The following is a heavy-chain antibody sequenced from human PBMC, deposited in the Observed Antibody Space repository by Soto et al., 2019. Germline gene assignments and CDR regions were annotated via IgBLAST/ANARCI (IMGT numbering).Heavy chain of an antibody. V-gene: IGHV4-34*01. Sequence: PSETLSLTCAVYGGSFSGYYWSWIRQPPGKGLEWIGEINHSGSTNYNPSLKSRVTISVDTSKNQFSLKLSSVTAADTAVYYCASSDYDFWSGSLLPLDYWGQGTLVTVSS. CDR1: GGSFSGYY. J-gene: IGHJ4*02. CDR2: INHSGST. CDR3: ASSDYDFWSGSLLPLDY. D-gene: IGHD3-3*01.